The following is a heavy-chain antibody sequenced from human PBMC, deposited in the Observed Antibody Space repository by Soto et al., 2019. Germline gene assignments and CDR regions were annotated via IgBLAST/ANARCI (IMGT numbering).Heavy chain of an antibody. D-gene: IGHD2-21*01. CDR2: IQSGGYT. V-gene: IGHV3-66*01. CDR3: TRDVGYCCGGVSYGVPMDV. CDR1: GFTVSSKY. J-gene: IGHJ6*04. Sequence: EVQLVESGGGLVQPGGSLRLSCAASGFTVSSKYMSWVRQAPGKGLEWVSLIQSGGYTYYADSVKDRFTISRNSSGNRLFLQLKSRRVEDTAMYYCTRDVGYCCGGVSYGVPMDVWGKGTTVTVSA.